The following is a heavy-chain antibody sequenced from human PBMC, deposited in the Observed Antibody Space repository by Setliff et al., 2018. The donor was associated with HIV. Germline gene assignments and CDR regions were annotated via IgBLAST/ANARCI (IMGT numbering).Heavy chain of an antibody. CDR1: GGSITHYY. CDR2: IRHTGST. V-gene: IGHV4-59*01. J-gene: IGHJ4*02. Sequence: SETLSLTCSVSGGSITHYYWGWIRQSPGKGLEWIGFIRHTGSTSYNPSLKSRVIISTDTRNHFSLNLYSITAADTAVYYCARYRSGDTDISLDYWGQGALVTVSS. D-gene: IGHD3-10*01. CDR3: ARYRSGDTDISLDY.